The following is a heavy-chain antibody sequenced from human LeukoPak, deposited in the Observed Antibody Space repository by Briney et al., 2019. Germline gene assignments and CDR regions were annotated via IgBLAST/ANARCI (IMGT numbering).Heavy chain of an antibody. CDR3: ARDLGYGAFERHDY. V-gene: IGHV1-18*01. CDR2: ISTYNGNT. D-gene: IGHD5-12*01. Sequence: GASVKVSCKASGYTFTNYGPTWVRQAPGQGLEWMGWISTYNGNTNYAQSIQGRVTMTTDTSTTTAYMELRSLRSDDTAVYYCARDLGYGAFERHDYWGQGTRVTVSS. CDR1: GYTFTNYG. J-gene: IGHJ4*02.